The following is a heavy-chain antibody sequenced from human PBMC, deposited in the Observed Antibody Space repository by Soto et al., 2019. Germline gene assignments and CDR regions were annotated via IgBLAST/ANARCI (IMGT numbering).Heavy chain of an antibody. CDR1: GFTFSSYG. CDR2: ISYDGSNK. J-gene: IGHJ4*02. Sequence: RRLSCAASGFTFSSYGMHWVRQAPGKGLEWVAVISYDGSNKYYADSEKGRFTISRDNSKNTLYLQMNSLRAEDTAVYYCAKDFSLVVVIYYFDYWGQGSLVAVCS. V-gene: IGHV3-30*18. CDR3: AKDFSLVVVIYYFDY. D-gene: IGHD3-22*01.